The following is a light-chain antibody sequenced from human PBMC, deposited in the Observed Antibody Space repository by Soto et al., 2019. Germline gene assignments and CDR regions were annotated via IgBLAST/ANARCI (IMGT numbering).Light chain of an antibody. CDR3: CSYAGSYTFYV. V-gene: IGLV2-11*01. CDR1: SSDVGGYNY. Sequence: QSVLTQPRSVSGSPGHSVTISCTGTSSDVGGYNYVSWYQQHPGKAPKLMIYDVSKRPSGVPDRFSGSKSGNTASLTISGLQAEDEADYYCCSYAGSYTFYVFGTGTKVTVL. J-gene: IGLJ1*01. CDR2: DVS.